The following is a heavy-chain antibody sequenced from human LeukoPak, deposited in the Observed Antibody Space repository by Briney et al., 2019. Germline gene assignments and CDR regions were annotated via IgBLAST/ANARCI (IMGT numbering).Heavy chain of an antibody. J-gene: IGHJ5*02. D-gene: IGHD6-19*01. CDR3: ARAKSMAGFWFDP. CDR2: ISSSSSYI. CDR1: GFTFSSYS. V-gene: IGHV3-21*01. Sequence: GGSLRLSCAASGFTFSSYSMNSVRQAPGKGLEWVSSISSSSSYIYYADSVKGRFTISRDNAKNSLYLQMNSRRAEDTAVYYCARAKSMAGFWFDPWGEGTLVTVSS.